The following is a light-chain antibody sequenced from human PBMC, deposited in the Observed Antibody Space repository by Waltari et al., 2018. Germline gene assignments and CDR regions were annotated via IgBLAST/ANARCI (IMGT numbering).Light chain of an antibody. V-gene: IGLV3-1*01. CDR2: EDR. J-gene: IGLJ3*02. CDR1: KLGDKY. Sequence: SYEVTQPPSVSVSPGQTATITCSGDKLGDKYTFWYQQKSGQSPVLVIYEDRKRPSGIPDRFSASNFGNTATLTITGTQATDEADYHCQAWDDTTAWVFGGGTKLTVL. CDR3: QAWDDTTAWV.